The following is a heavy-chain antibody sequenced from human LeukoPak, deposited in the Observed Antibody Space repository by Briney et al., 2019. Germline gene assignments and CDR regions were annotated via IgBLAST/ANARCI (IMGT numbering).Heavy chain of an antibody. CDR2: MNPNSGNT. CDR3: ARSLGYCSGGSCYYDWFDP. V-gene: IGHV1-8*01. D-gene: IGHD2-15*01. CDR1: VYTFTSYD. J-gene: IGHJ5*02. Sequence: GASVTVSCKASVYTFTSYDINWVRQATGQGLAWMGWMNPNSGNTGYAQKFQGRVTMTRNTSISTAYMELSSLRSEDTAVYYCARSLGYCSGGSCYYDWFDPWGQGTLVTVSS.